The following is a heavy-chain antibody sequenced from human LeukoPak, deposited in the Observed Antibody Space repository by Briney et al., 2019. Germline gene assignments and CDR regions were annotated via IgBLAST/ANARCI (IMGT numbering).Heavy chain of an antibody. CDR1: GGSISSDGYY. J-gene: IGHJ4*02. V-gene: IGHV4-31*03. D-gene: IGHD3-10*01. CDR2: IYYSGNT. Sequence: PSETLSLTCTVSGGSISSDGYYWSWIRQFPGKGLEWIGYIYYSGNTVYNPSLKSRVTISVDKSKNQFSLKLSSVTAADTAVYYCARMSPRYYYGSGGLPGSDYWGQGTLVTVSS. CDR3: ARMSPRYYYGSGGLPGSDY.